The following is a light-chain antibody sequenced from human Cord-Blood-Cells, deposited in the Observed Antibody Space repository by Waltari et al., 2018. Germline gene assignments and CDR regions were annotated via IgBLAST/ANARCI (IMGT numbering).Light chain of an antibody. V-gene: IGLV1-47*01. J-gene: IGLJ3*02. CDR2: RNN. Sequence: QSVLTQPPSASGTPGQRVTISCSGSSSNIGSNYVYWYQQLPGTAPKLLIYRNNQRPAGVPDRVSGSKSGTSAALAIGELRSDDEADYYWAAWDDSLSGWVFGGGTKLTVL. CDR3: AAWDDSLSGWV. CDR1: SSNIGSNY.